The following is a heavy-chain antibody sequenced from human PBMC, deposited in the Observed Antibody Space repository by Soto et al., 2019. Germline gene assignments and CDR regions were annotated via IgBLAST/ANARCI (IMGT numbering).Heavy chain of an antibody. D-gene: IGHD3-3*01. Sequence: QVQLVQSGAEVKKPGASVKISCTASGYTVTTHYMHWVRQAPGRGLEWMGAINPGSGAAKYMQTFQDRVTMTRATSTSTVYMAMSALRSEDTAVFYCARGGEVGVAGSAAFDMWGQGTMVTVSS. CDR1: GYTVTTHY. CDR2: INPGSGAA. CDR3: ARGGEVGVAGSAAFDM. J-gene: IGHJ3*02. V-gene: IGHV1-46*01.